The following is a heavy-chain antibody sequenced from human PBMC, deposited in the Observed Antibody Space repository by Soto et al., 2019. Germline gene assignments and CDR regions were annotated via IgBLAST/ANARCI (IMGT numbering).Heavy chain of an antibody. J-gene: IGHJ4*02. CDR1: GDSMTSSDC. V-gene: IGHV4-4*02. CDR2: IHYSGDI. CDR3: VCNGYYSLEY. Sequence: QVQLQESGPGLVKPSGTLSLTCAVSGDSMTSSDCWSWVRQAPGKGLEWIGEIHYSGDINYDPSLRSRVTISVDRSKNQFSLNLSSVTAADTAVYFCVCNGYYSLEYCGQGTLVIVSP. D-gene: IGHD3-22*01.